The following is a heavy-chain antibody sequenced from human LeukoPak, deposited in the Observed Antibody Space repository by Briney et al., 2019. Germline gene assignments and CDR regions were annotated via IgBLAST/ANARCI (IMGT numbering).Heavy chain of an antibody. CDR1: GGSISSYY. J-gene: IGHJ4*02. CDR2: IYYSGST. CDR3: ARGPLWFGVRKGFDY. Sequence: SETLSLTCTVSGGSISSYYWSWIRQPPGKGLEWIGYIYYSGSTNYNPSLKSRVTISVDTSKNQFSLKLSSVTAADTAVYYCARGPLWFGVRKGFDYWGQGTLVTVSS. V-gene: IGHV4-59*12. D-gene: IGHD3-10*01.